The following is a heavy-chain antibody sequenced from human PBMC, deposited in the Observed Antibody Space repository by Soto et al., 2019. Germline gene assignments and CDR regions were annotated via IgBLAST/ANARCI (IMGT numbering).Heavy chain of an antibody. CDR3: VRGKAGVIQWLVEYGLDV. Sequence: EVRLVESGGGLVQPGGSLRLSCAASGFTVSSNYMSWVRQAPGKGLESVSVLFSDSNTYYADSVKGRFTISRDSSKNTLYLQMNSLRVEDTAVYYCVRGKAGVIQWLVEYGLDVWGQGTTVIVSS. CDR2: LFSDSNT. CDR1: GFTVSSNY. D-gene: IGHD6-19*01. V-gene: IGHV3-66*01. J-gene: IGHJ6*02.